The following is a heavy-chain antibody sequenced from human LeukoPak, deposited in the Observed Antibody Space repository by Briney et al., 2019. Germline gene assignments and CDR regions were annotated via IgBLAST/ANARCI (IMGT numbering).Heavy chain of an antibody. Sequence: SETLSLTCTVSGGSISSYYWSWIRQPPGKGLEWIGCIYYSGSTNYNPSLKSRVTISVDTSKNQFSLKLSSVTAADTAVYYCASSIAAAGTAYFQHWGQGTLVTVSS. D-gene: IGHD6-13*01. V-gene: IGHV4-59*08. CDR1: GGSISSYY. J-gene: IGHJ1*01. CDR2: IYYSGST. CDR3: ASSIAAAGTAYFQH.